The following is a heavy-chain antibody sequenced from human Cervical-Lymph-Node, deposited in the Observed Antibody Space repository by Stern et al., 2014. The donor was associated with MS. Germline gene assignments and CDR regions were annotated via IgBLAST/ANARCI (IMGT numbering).Heavy chain of an antibody. D-gene: IGHD2-15*01. V-gene: IGHV3-30*18. J-gene: IGHJ4*02. CDR1: GFTFSSYG. Sequence: VQLVESGGGVVQPGRSLRLSCAASGFTFSSYGMHWVRQAPGKGLEWVAVISYDGSNKYYADSVKGRFPISRDNSKNTLYLQMNSLRAEDTAVYYCAKSGGYCSGGSCYDFDYWGQGTLVTVSS. CDR3: AKSGGYCSGGSCYDFDY. CDR2: ISYDGSNK.